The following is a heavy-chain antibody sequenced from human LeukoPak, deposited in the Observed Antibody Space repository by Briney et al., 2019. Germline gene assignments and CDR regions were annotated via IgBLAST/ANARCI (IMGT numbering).Heavy chain of an antibody. CDR3: AKVSSGSWIRHIYYYYMDV. D-gene: IGHD3-10*01. V-gene: IGHV3-30*02. CDR2: IRYDGSNK. Sequence: GGSLRLSCAASGFTFSISAMSWVRQAPGKGLEWVAFIRYDGSNKYYADSVKGRFTISRDNSKNSLYLQMNSLRAEDTAVYYCAKVSSGSWIRHIYYYYMDVWGKGTTVTISS. CDR1: GFTFSISA. J-gene: IGHJ6*03.